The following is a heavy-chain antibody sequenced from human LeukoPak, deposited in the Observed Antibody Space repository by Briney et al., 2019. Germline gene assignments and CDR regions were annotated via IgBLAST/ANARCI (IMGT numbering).Heavy chain of an antibody. J-gene: IGHJ4*02. CDR3: ARPPTVTTWYYFDY. CDR1: GFTFSSYA. Sequence: GGSMRLSFAASGFTFSSYAMSWVRQAPGKGLEWVSAISGSGGSTYYADSVKGRFTISRDNSKNTLYLQMNSLRAEDTAVYYCARPPTVTTWYYFDYWGQGTLVTVSS. D-gene: IGHD4-11*01. CDR2: ISGSGGST. V-gene: IGHV3-23*01.